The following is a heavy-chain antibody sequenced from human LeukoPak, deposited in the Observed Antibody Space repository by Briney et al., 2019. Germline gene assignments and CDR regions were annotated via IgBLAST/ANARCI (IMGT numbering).Heavy chain of an antibody. J-gene: IGHJ4*02. Sequence: ASVKVSCKASGYTFTSYGISWVRQAPGQGLEWMGWISAYNGNTNYAQKLQGRVTMTTDTSTSTAYMELRSLRSDDMAVYYCARDGGYCTNGVCEFDYWGQGTLVTVSS. CDR2: ISAYNGNT. V-gene: IGHV1-18*03. CDR1: GYTFTSYG. D-gene: IGHD2-8*01. CDR3: ARDGGYCTNGVCEFDY.